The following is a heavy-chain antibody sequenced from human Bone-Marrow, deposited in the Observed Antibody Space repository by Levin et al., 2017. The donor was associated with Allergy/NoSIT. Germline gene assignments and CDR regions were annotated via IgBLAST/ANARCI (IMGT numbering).Heavy chain of an antibody. CDR1: GYTFTNHD. CDR3: AIEVSTRGSAAPGFDP. Sequence: ASVKVSCKASGYTFTNHDINWVRQAPGQGLEWMGWMNPSTGYADSTQKFQGRVTMTRNTSINTAYMELSGLTSEDTAVYYCAIEVSTRGSAAPGFDPWGQGTQVTVSS. CDR2: MNPSTGYA. J-gene: IGHJ5*02. V-gene: IGHV1-8*01. D-gene: IGHD2-8*01.